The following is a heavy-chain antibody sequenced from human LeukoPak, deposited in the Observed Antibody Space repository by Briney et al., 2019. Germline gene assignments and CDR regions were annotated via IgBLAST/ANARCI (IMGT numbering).Heavy chain of an antibody. CDR1: GFTFSSYS. J-gene: IGHJ3*02. CDR3: ARVNSGSYYGDI. Sequence: GGSLRLSCAASGFTFSSYSMNWVRQAPGKGLEWVSSISSSSSYIYYADSVKGRFTISRDNAKNSLYLQMNSLRAEDTAVYYCARVNSGSYYGDIWGQGTMVTVSS. D-gene: IGHD1-26*01. V-gene: IGHV3-21*01. CDR2: ISSSSSYI.